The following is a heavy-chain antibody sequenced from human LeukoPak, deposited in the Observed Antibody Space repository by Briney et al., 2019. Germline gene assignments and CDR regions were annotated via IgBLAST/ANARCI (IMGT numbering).Heavy chain of an antibody. Sequence: SETLSLTCAVSGGSISSSNWWSWVRQPPGKGLEWIGEIYHSGSTNYNPSLKSRVTISVDKSKNQFSLNMTSVTAADTAVYYCARHAEWYDYGSGRVWIPPYNWFDPWGQGTLVTVSS. CDR1: GGSISSSNW. J-gene: IGHJ5*02. D-gene: IGHD3-10*01. CDR3: ARHAEWYDYGSGRVWIPPYNWFDP. V-gene: IGHV4-4*02. CDR2: IYHSGST.